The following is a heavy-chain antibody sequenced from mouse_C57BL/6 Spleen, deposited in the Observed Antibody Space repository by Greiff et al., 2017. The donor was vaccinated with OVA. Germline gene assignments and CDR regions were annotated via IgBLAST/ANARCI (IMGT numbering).Heavy chain of an antibody. J-gene: IGHJ4*01. CDR1: GFNIKDYY. D-gene: IGHD2-5*01. Sequence: VQLQQPGAELVRPGASVKLSCTASGFNIKDYYMHWVKQRPEQGLEWIGRIDPEDGDTEYAPKFQGKATMTADTSSNTAYLQLSSLTSEDTAVYYCTTSYSNYAYAMDYWGQGTSVTVSS. CDR2: IDPEDGDT. CDR3: TTSYSNYAYAMDY. V-gene: IGHV14-1*01.